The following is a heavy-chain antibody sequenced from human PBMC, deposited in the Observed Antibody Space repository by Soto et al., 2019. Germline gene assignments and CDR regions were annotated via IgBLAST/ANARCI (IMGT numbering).Heavy chain of an antibody. J-gene: IGHJ6*02. CDR3: ARVRYCSSTSCYTGDYYYYGMDV. CDR2: IIPIFGTA. Sequence: ASVKVSCKASGGTFSSYAISWVRQAPGQGLEWMGGIIPIFGTANYAQKFQGRATITADKSTSTAYMELSSLRSEDTAVYYCARVRYCSSTSCYTGDYYYYGMDVWGQGTTVTVSS. V-gene: IGHV1-69*06. CDR1: GGTFSSYA. D-gene: IGHD2-2*02.